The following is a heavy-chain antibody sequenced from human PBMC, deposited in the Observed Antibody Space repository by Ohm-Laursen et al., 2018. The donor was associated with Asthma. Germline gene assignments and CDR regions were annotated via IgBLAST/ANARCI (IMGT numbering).Heavy chain of an antibody. Sequence: GSLRLSCAASGFTFSDYYMAWIRQAPGKGLEWISYISTFSNFTNYADSVKGRCTISRDNAKNSLFLQMNSLRAEDTAVYYCAREIYGYGGMDVWGQGTTVTVSS. CDR2: ISTFSNFT. V-gene: IGHV3-11*06. CDR3: AREIYGYGGMDV. J-gene: IGHJ6*02. D-gene: IGHD5-18*01. CDR1: GFTFSDYY.